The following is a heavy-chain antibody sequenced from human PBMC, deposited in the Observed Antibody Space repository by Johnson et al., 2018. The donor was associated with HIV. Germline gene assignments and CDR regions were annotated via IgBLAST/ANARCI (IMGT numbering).Heavy chain of an antibody. D-gene: IGHD5-24*01. J-gene: IGHJ3*01. CDR1: DFALGDYG. CDR3: TKDTKKKRWQPDDAFGL. Sequence: QVQLVESGGGVVQPGGSLRLSCIGSDFALGDYGVHWVRQAPGKGLEWVSFIRDSGSNTYYGDSVKGRFTISRDNFKNSVYLQMSSLRGEDTAVYYCTKDTKKKRWQPDDAFGLWGQGTMVIVSS. V-gene: IGHV3-30*02. CDR2: IRDSGSNT.